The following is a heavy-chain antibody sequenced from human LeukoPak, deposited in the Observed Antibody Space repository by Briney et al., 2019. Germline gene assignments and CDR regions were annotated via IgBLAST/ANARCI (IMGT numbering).Heavy chain of an antibody. CDR3: AKDSRESSGHFPYYYYYHYGLDV. CDR2: ISGGGDDT. Sequence: GGSLRLSCAASGFTFSSYAMSWVRQAPGEGLEWVSAISGGGDDTSYADSARGRFTVSRDNSKNTLYLQMNSLRAEDTAVYYCAKDSRESSGHFPYYYYYHYGLDVWGQGTTVTVSS. D-gene: IGHD3-22*01. J-gene: IGHJ6*02. V-gene: IGHV3-23*01. CDR1: GFTFSSYA.